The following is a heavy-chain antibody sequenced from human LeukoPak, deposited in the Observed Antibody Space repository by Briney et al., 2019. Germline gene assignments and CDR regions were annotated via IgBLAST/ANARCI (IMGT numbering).Heavy chain of an antibody. Sequence: GASVKVSCKASGGTFSSYAISWVRQAPGQGLEWMGGIIPIFGTANYAQKFQGRVTITADESTSTAHMELSSLRSEDTAVYYCARDYAPDYYYYYMDVWGKGTTVTVSS. D-gene: IGHD3-16*01. J-gene: IGHJ6*03. CDR3: ARDYAPDYYYYYMDV. V-gene: IGHV1-69*01. CDR1: GGTFSSYA. CDR2: IIPIFGTA.